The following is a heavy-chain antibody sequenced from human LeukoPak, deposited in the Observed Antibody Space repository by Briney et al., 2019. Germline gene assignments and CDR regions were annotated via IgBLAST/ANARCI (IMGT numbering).Heavy chain of an antibody. Sequence: ASVKVSCKASGYSFTSHYMHWVRQAPGQGLEWLGLINPSGSSTLYAQKFQGRVTMTRDMSTSTAYMELRSLRSDDTAVYYCARGSSSYAWYFDLWGRGTLVTVSS. CDR2: INPSGSST. J-gene: IGHJ2*01. V-gene: IGHV1-46*01. CDR1: GYSFTSHY. D-gene: IGHD6-6*01. CDR3: ARGSSSYAWYFDL.